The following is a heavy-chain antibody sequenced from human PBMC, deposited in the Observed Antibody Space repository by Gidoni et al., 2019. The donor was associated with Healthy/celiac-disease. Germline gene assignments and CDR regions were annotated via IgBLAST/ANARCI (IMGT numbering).Heavy chain of an antibody. CDR2: INHSGST. CDR1: GGSFSGYY. J-gene: IGHJ4*02. Sequence: QVQLQQWGAGLLKPSETLSLTCAVSGGSFSGYYWSWIRQPPGKGLEWIGEINHSGSTNYNPSLKSRVTISVDTSKNQFSLKLSSVTAADTAVYYCARGWGRWLQEYHYWGQGTLVTVSS. CDR3: ARGWGRWLQEYHY. V-gene: IGHV4-34*01. D-gene: IGHD3-16*01.